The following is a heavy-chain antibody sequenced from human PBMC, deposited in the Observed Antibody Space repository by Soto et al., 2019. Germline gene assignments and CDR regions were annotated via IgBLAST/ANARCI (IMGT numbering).Heavy chain of an antibody. CDR3: ARGLGYDSNGRFLAAFDI. J-gene: IGHJ3*02. CDR2: IFHTGTT. D-gene: IGHD3-22*01. V-gene: IGHV4-30-4*01. CDR1: GASLTSGDYY. Sequence: QVQLQESGPGLAKPSQTVSLTCTVSGASLTSGDYYWTWIRQVPGKDLEWIGYIFHTGTTFYTPSLKSRVLMSIGTSDNYFSLNLNSVTAADTAVYYCARGLGYDSNGRFLAAFDIWGHGTLVTVSA.